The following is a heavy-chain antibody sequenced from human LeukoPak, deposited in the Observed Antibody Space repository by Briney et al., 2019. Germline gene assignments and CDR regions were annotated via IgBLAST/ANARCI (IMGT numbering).Heavy chain of an antibody. CDR3: ARSAHYSQFDY. V-gene: IGHV4-59*01. J-gene: IGHJ4*02. D-gene: IGHD3-22*01. Sequence: PSETLSLTCTVPGGSISSYYWSWIRQPPGKGLEWIGYIYYSGSTNYNPSLKSRVTISVVTSKNQFSLKLRTVTAADTAVYYCARSAHYSQFDYWGQGTLVTVSS. CDR1: GGSISSYY. CDR2: IYYSGST.